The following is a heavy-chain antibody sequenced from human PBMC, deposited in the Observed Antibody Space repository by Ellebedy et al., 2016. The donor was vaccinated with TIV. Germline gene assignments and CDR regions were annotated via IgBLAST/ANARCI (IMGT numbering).Heavy chain of an antibody. Sequence: PGGSLRLSCAASGFTFSSYNMTWVRQAPVKGLEWVSSISSSSSYIYYADSVKGRFTISRDNAKNSLYLQMNSLRAEDPAVYYCARDEPPDYWGQGTLVTVSS. V-gene: IGHV3-21*01. CDR1: GFTFSSYN. J-gene: IGHJ4*02. CDR3: ARDEPPDY. CDR2: ISSSSSYI. D-gene: IGHD1-14*01.